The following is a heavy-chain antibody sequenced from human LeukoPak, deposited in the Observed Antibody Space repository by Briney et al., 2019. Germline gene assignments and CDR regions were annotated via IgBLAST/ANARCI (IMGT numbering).Heavy chain of an antibody. CDR1: GFSLSTSGVG. CDR3: AHSEDYYGSVDAFDI. CDR2: IYWDDDK. Sequence: SGPTLVKPTQTLTLTCTFSGFSLSTSGVGVGWIRQPPGKALDWLAFIYWDDDKRYSPSLESRLTITKDTFKNQVVLTMTNMDPVDTATYYCAHSEDYYGSVDAFDIWGQGTMVTVSS. D-gene: IGHD3-10*01. V-gene: IGHV2-5*02. J-gene: IGHJ3*02.